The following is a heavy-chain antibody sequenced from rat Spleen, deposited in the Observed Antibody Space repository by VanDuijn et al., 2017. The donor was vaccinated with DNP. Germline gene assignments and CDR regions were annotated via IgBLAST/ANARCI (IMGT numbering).Heavy chain of an antibody. CDR2: ISYDGGST. J-gene: IGHJ2*01. CDR3: TTDYYSGDYFDY. CDR1: GFTFSNYG. Sequence: EVQLVESGGGLVQPGRSLKLSCAASGFTFSNYGMHWIRQAPTKGLEWVASISYDGGSTYYRDSVKGRFTISRDNAKSSLYLQMDSLRSEDTATYYCTTDYYSGDYFDYWGQGVMVTVSS. D-gene: IGHD1-1*01. V-gene: IGHV5-19*01.